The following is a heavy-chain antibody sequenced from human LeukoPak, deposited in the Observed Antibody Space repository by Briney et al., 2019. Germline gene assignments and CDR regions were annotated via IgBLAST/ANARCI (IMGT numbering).Heavy chain of an antibody. D-gene: IGHD5-18*01. V-gene: IGHV3-7*04. J-gene: IGHJ4*02. Sequence: PGGSLRPSCAAYGFTFSGYWMSWVRQAPGKGLEWVANIKPDGSEKYYVDSVKGRFTISRDNAKNSLYLQMNGLRAEDTAVYYCARDRIQRWSHDYWGQGTLVTVSS. CDR3: ARDRIQRWSHDY. CDR2: IKPDGSEK. CDR1: GFTFSGYW.